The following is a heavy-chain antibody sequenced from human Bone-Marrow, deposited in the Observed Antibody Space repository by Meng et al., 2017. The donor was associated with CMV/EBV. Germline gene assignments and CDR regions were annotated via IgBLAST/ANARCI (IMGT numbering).Heavy chain of an antibody. CDR1: GFTFSGSA. CDR2: IRSKANSYAT. V-gene: IGHV3-73*01. CDR3: TSSGSMVRGSRRDV. D-gene: IGHD3-10*01. Sequence: GESLKISCAASGFTFSGSAMHWVRQASGKGLEWVGRIRSKANSYATAYAASVKGRFTISRDDSKNTAYLQMNSLKTEDTAVYYCTSSGSMVRGSRRDVWGQGTTVTVPS. J-gene: IGHJ6*02.